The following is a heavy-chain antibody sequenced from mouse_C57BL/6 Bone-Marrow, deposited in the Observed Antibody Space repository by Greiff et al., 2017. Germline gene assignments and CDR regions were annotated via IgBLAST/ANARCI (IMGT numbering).Heavy chain of an antibody. CDR3: TKHPRQLRLAY. V-gene: IGHV14-4*01. D-gene: IGHD3-2*02. CDR1: GFNIKDDY. J-gene: IGHJ3*01. Sequence: VHVKQSGAELVRPGASVKLSCTASGFNIKDDYMHWVKQRPEQGLEWIGWIDPENGDTEYASKFQGKATITADTSSNTAYLQLSSLTSEDTAVYYCTKHPRQLRLAYWGQGTRVTVSA. CDR2: IDPENGDT.